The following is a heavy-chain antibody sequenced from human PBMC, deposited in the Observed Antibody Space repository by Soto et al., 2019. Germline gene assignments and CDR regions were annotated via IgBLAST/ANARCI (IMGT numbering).Heavy chain of an antibody. D-gene: IGHD4-17*01. CDR2: IYYSGST. J-gene: IGHJ4*02. CDR3: ARVFSDYGDHKGLDY. V-gene: IGHV4-31*03. Sequence: QVQLQESGLGLVKPSQTLSLTCTVSGGSISSGGYYWSWIRQHPGKGLEWIGYIYYSGSTYYNPSLKSRVTISVDTSKNQFSLKLSSVTAADTAVYYCARVFSDYGDHKGLDYWGQGTLVTVSS. CDR1: GGSISSGGYY.